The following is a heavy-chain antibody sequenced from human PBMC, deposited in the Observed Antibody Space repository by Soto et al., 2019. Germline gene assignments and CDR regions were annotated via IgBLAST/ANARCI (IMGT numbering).Heavy chain of an antibody. CDR1: GYTFTSYA. D-gene: IGHD1-1*01. V-gene: IGHV1-3*01. CDR3: AREMATTVYGMDV. J-gene: IGHJ6*02. CDR2: INAGHGNT. Sequence: ASVKVSCKASGYTFTSYAMHRVRHAPGQRLEWMGWINAGHGNTKYSQKFQGRVTITRDTSASTAYMELSSLSSEDTAAYYCAREMATTVYGMDVWGQGSTFTVSS.